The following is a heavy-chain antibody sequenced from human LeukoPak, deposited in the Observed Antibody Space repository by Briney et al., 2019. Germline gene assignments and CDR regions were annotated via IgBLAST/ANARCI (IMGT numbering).Heavy chain of an antibody. J-gene: IGHJ4*02. Sequence: AGSLRLSCAASGFTFSSYSMNWVRQAPGKGLKWVSYISSSSSTIYYADSVKGRFTISRDNAKNSLYLQMKSLRAEDTAVYYCARAKYSGSSDYWGQGTLVTVSS. D-gene: IGHD1-26*01. CDR3: ARAKYSGSSDY. CDR1: GFTFSSYS. CDR2: ISSSSSTI. V-gene: IGHV3-48*01.